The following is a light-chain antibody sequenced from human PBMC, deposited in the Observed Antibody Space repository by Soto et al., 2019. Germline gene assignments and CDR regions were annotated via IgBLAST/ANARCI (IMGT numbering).Light chain of an antibody. CDR2: EVS. V-gene: IGLV2-14*01. CDR1: SSDVGGYNY. J-gene: IGLJ1*01. CDR3: SSYTSSSTEI. Sequence: QSALTQPASVSGSPGQSIIISCTGTSSDVGGYNYVSWYQQHPGKAPKLMIYEVSNRPSGVSNRFSGSKSGNTASLTISGLQAEDEADYYCSSYTSSSTEIFGTGTK.